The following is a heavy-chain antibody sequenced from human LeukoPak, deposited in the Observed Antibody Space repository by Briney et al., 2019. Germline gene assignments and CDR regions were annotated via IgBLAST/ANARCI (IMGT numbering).Heavy chain of an antibody. CDR1: GFSFSSYA. J-gene: IGHJ6*02. V-gene: IGHV3-23*01. CDR3: EKFRSGPF. CDR2: IIASGGST. D-gene: IGHD3-3*01. Sequence: RGSLRLSCAAAGFSFSSYAMSWVRHAPGKGLEWVSSIIASGGSTYYLDSVKGRVTISRDNPENTLYLQMNSLRAEDTAVYYCEKFRSGPFWGQGTTVTVSS.